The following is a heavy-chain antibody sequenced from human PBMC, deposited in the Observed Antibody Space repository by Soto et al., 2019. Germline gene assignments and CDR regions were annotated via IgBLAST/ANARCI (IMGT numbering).Heavy chain of an antibody. V-gene: IGHV1-58*02. CDR2: IVVGSDNT. CDR3: SASPSFWQNYYYGAMDV. J-gene: IGHJ6*01. CDR1: GFTFTSSA. Sequence: QLQLVQSGPEVKKPGTSVKVSCTTSGFTFTSSAIQWVRQARGQRLELIGWIVVGSDNTTYAQKFPEIVTITREVSTNTIFIDLSGLRSEDTAVYYCSASPSFWQNYYYGAMDVWVQGTTVTVAS.